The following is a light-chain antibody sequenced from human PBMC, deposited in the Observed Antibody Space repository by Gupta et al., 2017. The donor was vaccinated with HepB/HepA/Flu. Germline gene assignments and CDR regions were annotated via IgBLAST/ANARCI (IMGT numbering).Light chain of an antibody. Sequence: QSALTQPRSVSGSPGQSVTISCTGTSYKHVSWYQHHPGKAPKLMIYEVTKRPPGVPDRFSGSKSGNTASMTISGLQPEDEADYYCCPDAGGYTWMFGGGTKVTVL. CDR1: SYKH. V-gene: IGLV2-11*01. J-gene: IGLJ3*02. CDR2: EVT. CDR3: CPDAGGYTWM.